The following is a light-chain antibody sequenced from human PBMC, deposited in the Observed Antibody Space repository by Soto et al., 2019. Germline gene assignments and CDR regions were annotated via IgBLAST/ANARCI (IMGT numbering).Light chain of an antibody. CDR3: QQSNTTPRT. J-gene: IGKJ1*01. CDR1: QSISTF. CDR2: AAS. V-gene: IGKV1-39*01. Sequence: DIQMTQSPSSLSASVGDRVSVTCRASQSISTFLNWYQQRPGEAPKLLIYAASSLQSGVPSRVSASESGADFTLTIGSLQPEDFPTYYCQQSNTTPRTFGQGTKVEVK.